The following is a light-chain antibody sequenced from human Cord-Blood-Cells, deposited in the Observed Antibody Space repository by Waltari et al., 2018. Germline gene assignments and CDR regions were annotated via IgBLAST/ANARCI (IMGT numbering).Light chain of an antibody. J-gene: IGKJ2*01. Sequence: DIVMTQSPLSLPVTPGEPASISCRSSQSLLHSNGYNYLDWDLQKPGQSPQLLIYLGSNRASGVPDRFSGRGSGTDFTLKSSRVEAEDVGVYYCMQALQTPYTFGQGTKLEIK. CDR1: QSLLHSNGYNY. CDR3: MQALQTPYT. CDR2: LGS. V-gene: IGKV2-28*01.